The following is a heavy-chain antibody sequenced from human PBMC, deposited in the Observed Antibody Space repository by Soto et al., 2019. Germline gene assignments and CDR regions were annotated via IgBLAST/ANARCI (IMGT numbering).Heavy chain of an antibody. V-gene: IGHV1-69*06. D-gene: IGHD1-26*01. J-gene: IGHJ5*01. CDR1: GGTFSSYA. CDR3: ARMGGSFLDS. CDR2: IILIFGAT. Sequence: QVQLVQSGAEVKKPGSSVKVSCKASGGTFSSYAITWVRQAPGQGLDWMGEIILIFGATNFAQKFQGRVTITAEKSTTTAYMELSSLTSEDTAVYYCARMGGSFLDSWGQGTLVTVSS.